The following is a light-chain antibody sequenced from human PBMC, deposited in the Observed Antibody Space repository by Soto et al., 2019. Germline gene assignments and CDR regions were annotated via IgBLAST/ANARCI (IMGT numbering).Light chain of an antibody. CDR1: QSVSSSY. CDR2: GAS. Sequence: EIVLTQSPGTLSLTTGESATLSCRASQSVSSSYLAWYQQKPGQAPRLLIYGASSSATGIPDRFSGSVSGTLVTLTISRLERAAFGVYYWQQYVSSPQYTFGPGTKLEIK. J-gene: IGKJ2*01. CDR3: QQYVSSPQYT. V-gene: IGKV3-20*01.